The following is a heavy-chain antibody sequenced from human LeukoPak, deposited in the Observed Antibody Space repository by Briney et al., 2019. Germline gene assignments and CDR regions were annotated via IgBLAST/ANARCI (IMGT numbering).Heavy chain of an antibody. CDR3: ARSPYYCELTGSSFDL. J-gene: IGHJ2*01. CDR1: GDSISRSGYY. V-gene: IGHV4-39*01. D-gene: IGHD2-21*01. Sequence: PSETLSLTCTVSGDSISRSGYYWAWIRQPPGKGLEWIGNIYYTGSTYYNSSLKSRVIISVDTSKNQFSLKLRSVTAPDTAVYYCARSPYYCELTGSSFDLWGRGTVVTVSS. CDR2: IYYTGST.